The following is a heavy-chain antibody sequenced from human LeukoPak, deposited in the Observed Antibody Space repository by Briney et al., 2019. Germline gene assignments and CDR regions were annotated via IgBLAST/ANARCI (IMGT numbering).Heavy chain of an antibody. D-gene: IGHD3-3*01. CDR1: GFTFSSYA. CDR2: ISGSGGST. Sequence: PGGSLRLSCAASGFTFSSYAMSWVRQAPGKGLEWVSAISGSGGSTYYADSVKGRFTISRDNSKNTLYLQMNSLRAEDTAVYYCAKVGGRRALRFLEWLSTPFGYWGQGTLVTVSS. J-gene: IGHJ4*02. CDR3: AKVGGRRALRFLEWLSTPFGY. V-gene: IGHV3-23*01.